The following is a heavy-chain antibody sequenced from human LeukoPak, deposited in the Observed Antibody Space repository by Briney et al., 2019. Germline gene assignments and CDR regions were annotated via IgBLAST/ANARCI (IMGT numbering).Heavy chain of an antibody. CDR2: INHSGST. Sequence: PSETLSLTCAVYGGSFSGYYWSWIRQPPGKGLEWIGEINHSGSTNYNPSLKSRVTISVDTSKNQFSLKLSSVTAADTAAYYCARRGSVLIWFDPWGQGTLVTVSS. V-gene: IGHV4-34*01. CDR3: ARRGSVLIWFDP. D-gene: IGHD3-16*01. CDR1: GGSFSGYY. J-gene: IGHJ5*02.